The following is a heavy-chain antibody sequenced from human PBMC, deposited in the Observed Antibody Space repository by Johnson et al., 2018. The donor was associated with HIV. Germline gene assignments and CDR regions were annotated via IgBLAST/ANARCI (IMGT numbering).Heavy chain of an antibody. CDR2: IGTAGDT. Sequence: VQLVESGGGLVQPGGSLRLSCAASGFTFSSYDMHWVRQATGKGLEWVSAIGTAGDTYYPGSVKGRFTISRENAKNSLYLQMNSLRAGDTAVYYCARAGVGAGAFDIWGPDTMVTVSS. J-gene: IGHJ3*02. CDR1: GFTFSSYD. D-gene: IGHD1-26*01. V-gene: IGHV3-13*01. CDR3: ARAGVGAGAFDI.